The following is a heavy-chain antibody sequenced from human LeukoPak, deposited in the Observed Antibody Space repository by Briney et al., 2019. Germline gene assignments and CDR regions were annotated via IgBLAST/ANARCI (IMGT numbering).Heavy chain of an antibody. Sequence: PGGSLRLSCAASGFTFSSYEMNWVRQAPGKGLEWVSYISSSGSTIYYADSVKGRFTISRDNAKNSLYLQMNSLRAEDTAVYYCARGKYGSSSLIDYWGRGTLVTVSS. CDR3: ARGKYGSSSLIDY. CDR1: GFTFSSYE. CDR2: ISSSGSTI. V-gene: IGHV3-48*03. D-gene: IGHD6-6*01. J-gene: IGHJ4*02.